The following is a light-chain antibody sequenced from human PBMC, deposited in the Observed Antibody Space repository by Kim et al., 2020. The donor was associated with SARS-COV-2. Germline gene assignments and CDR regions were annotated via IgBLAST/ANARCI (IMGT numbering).Light chain of an antibody. CDR3: QQYGSTPQT. J-gene: IGKJ1*01. V-gene: IGKV3-20*01. CDR2: DAS. CDR1: QHVHVGF. Sequence: SPGDRVILSCRASQHVHVGFLAWYQQKPGQAPRVLIYDASRRATGVSDRFSGSGSGTDFTLSIDRLEPEDFAIYYCQQYGSTPQTFGQGTKVDIK.